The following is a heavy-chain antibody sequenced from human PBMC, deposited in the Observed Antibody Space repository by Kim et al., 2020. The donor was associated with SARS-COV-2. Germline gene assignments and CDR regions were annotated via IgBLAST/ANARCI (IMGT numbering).Heavy chain of an antibody. Sequence: GGSLRLSCTASGFTFGDYAMSWFRQAPGKGLEWVNFIRSKAYGGTTKYAASVKGRFTISRDDSKSIAYLQMNSLKTEDTAVYYCTRDQYYYGSGSYYISADYWGQGTLVTVSS. CDR3: TRDQYYYGSGSYYISADY. CDR2: IRSKAYGGTT. CDR1: GFTFGDYA. J-gene: IGHJ4*02. D-gene: IGHD3-10*01. V-gene: IGHV3-49*03.